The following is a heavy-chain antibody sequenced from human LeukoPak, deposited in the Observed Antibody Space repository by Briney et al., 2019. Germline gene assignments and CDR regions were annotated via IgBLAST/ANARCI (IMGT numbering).Heavy chain of an antibody. CDR1: GFTFRSYA. D-gene: IGHD6-6*01. J-gene: IGHJ4*02. Sequence: GGSLRLSCAAPGFTFRSYAMHWVRQAPGKGLEWVALISYDVSHKFYADSVKGRFTISRDNSKNTLDLQMNSLRDDDTGLYYCAREASSTSAFDYWGQGTLVTVSS. CDR2: ISYDVSHK. CDR3: AREASSTSAFDY. V-gene: IGHV3-30*01.